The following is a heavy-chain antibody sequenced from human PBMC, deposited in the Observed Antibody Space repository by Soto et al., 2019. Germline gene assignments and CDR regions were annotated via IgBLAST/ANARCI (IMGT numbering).Heavy chain of an antibody. Sequence: ASVKVSCKASGYTFTSYDINWVRQATGQGLEWMGWMNPNSGNTGYAQKFQGRVTMTRNTSISTAYMELSSLRSEDTAVYYCATTPQPPQLLWFHYYYYMDVWGKGTTVTVSS. V-gene: IGHV1-8*01. J-gene: IGHJ6*03. CDR1: GYTFTSYD. D-gene: IGHD2-2*01. CDR2: MNPNSGNT. CDR3: ATTPQPPQLLWFHYYYYMDV.